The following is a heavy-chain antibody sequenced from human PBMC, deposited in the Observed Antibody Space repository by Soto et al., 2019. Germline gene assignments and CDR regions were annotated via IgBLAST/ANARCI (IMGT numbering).Heavy chain of an antibody. D-gene: IGHD2-21*02. CDR2: INHSGTI. CDR3: ARADRTLVTSYSLDV. CDR1: GGSFSGHY. J-gene: IGHJ6*02. V-gene: IGHV4-34*01. Sequence: SETLSLTCAVYGGSFSGHYWTWIRQPPGKWLEWIGEINHSGTINFNPSLKSRLTISLDTSKKHFSLKLSSVTDADTAAYYCARADRTLVTSYSLDVWGQGXTVTVYS.